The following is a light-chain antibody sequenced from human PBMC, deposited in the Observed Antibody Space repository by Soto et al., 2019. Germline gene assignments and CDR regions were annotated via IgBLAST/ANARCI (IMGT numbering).Light chain of an antibody. J-gene: IGLJ1*01. CDR3: GSCTTSSILV. CDR1: SADVGGCNY. V-gene: IGLV2-14*01. Sequence: QPVLTQPASVSGSPGQSITISCTGTSADVGGCNYVSWYQQHPDKAPKVVIYEVSNRPSGVSNRFSGSKSGNTASLTISGLQAEDEADYYCGSCTTSSILVFGTGTKLTVL. CDR2: EVS.